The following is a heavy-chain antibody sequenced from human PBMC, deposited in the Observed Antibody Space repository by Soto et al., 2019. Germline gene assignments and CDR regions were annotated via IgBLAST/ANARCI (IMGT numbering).Heavy chain of an antibody. CDR2: IYWDDDK. D-gene: IGHD2-15*01. V-gene: IGHV2-5*02. CDR3: ALRRGYCSGGTCYSIWFDP. J-gene: IGHJ5*02. Sequence: SGPTLVNPTQTLTLTCTFSGFSLSTSGVGEGWIRQPPGKALEWLALIYWDDDKRYSPSLKSRLTITKDTSKNQVVLTMTNMDPVDTATYYCALRRGYCSGGTCYSIWFDPWGQGTLVTVSS. CDR1: GFSLSTSGVG.